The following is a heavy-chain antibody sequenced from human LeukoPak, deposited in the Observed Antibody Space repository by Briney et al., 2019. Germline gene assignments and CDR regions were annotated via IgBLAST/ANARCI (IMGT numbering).Heavy chain of an antibody. Sequence: SETLSLTCTVSGGSISSSSYYWGWIRQPPGKGLEWIGSIYYSGSTYYNPSLKSRVTISVDTSKNQFSLKLSSVTAADTAVYYCARQSIVVVPAASRLFDPWGQGTLVTVSS. J-gene: IGHJ5*02. CDR3: ARQSIVVVPAASRLFDP. CDR2: IYYSGST. V-gene: IGHV4-39*01. CDR1: GGSISSSSYY. D-gene: IGHD2-2*01.